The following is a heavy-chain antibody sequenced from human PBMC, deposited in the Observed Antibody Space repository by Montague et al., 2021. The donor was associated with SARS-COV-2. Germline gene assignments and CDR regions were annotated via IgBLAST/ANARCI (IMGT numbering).Heavy chain of an antibody. CDR2: IYYYGSV. Sequence: SETLSLTCTVAGDSVSRSYWNWIRQSPGKGLEWIGNIYYYGSVNXNPSFKSRLSISLDTSKNQLSLTLTSVTAADTATYYCARQITMVREPFDSWGQGTLVLVSS. CDR3: ARQITMVREPFDS. V-gene: IGHV4-59*08. D-gene: IGHD3-10*01. CDR1: GDSVSRSY. J-gene: IGHJ4*02.